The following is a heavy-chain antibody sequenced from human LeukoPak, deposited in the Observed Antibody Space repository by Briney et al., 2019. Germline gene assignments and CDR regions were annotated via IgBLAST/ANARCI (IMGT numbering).Heavy chain of an antibody. V-gene: IGHV3-23*01. CDR3: AKDGEGLLWFGEPRNVFDY. CDR1: GFTFSSYG. Sequence: HPGGSLRLSCAASGFTFSSYGMSWVRQAPGKGLEWVSAISGSGGSTYYADSVKGRFTISRDNSKNTLYLQMNSLRAEDTAVYYCAKDGEGLLWFGEPRNVFDYWGQGTPVTVSS. D-gene: IGHD3-10*01. CDR2: ISGSGGST. J-gene: IGHJ4*02.